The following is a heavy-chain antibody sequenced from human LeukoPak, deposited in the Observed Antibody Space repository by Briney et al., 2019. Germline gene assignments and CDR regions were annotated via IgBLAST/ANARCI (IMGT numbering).Heavy chain of an antibody. CDR3: VRDRPNYYDSSGHYYRRNGDH. J-gene: IGHJ5*02. CDR2: ITSRDGTT. V-gene: IGHV3-23*01. Sequence: AGGSLRLSCAASGFTFSIYAMSWVRQTPGKGLEWVSSITSRDGTTYCTDSVKGRFTISRDNSENTLYLQMNSLRAEDTAIYYCVRDRPNYYDSSGHYYRRNGDHWGQGTLVTVSS. CDR1: GFTFSIYA. D-gene: IGHD3-22*01.